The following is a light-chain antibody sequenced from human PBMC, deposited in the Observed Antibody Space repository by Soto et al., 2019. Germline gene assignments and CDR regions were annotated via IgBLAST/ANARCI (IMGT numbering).Light chain of an antibody. CDR2: EAS. J-gene: IGKJ1*01. V-gene: IGKV1-5*03. CDR3: QQYNGDWT. CDR1: QSISGS. Sequence: DIQMTQSLSTRSASVGHRVTITCRAIQSISGSLAWYQQNPGKAPKLLIYEASNLKSGDPSRFSGSGSGTEDTLTISSLQPDDSASYYCQQYNGDWTFGQGTRVEIK.